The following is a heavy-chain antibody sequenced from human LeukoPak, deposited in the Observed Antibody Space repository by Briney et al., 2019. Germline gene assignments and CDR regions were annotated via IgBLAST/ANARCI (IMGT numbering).Heavy chain of an antibody. J-gene: IGHJ4*02. CDR2: IWFDGSNQ. CDR3: SKGTNSSSWYYDN. V-gene: IGHV3-33*06. D-gene: IGHD6-13*01. CDR1: GFTFHHYG. Sequence: PGMPLRLSCAASGFTFHHYGMHWVRQAPGKGLEWVTMIWFDGSNQYYADSVKGRFTISRDNSRNTLYLQMSSLRAEDTAVYYCSKGTNSSSWYYDNWGQGTLVTVSS.